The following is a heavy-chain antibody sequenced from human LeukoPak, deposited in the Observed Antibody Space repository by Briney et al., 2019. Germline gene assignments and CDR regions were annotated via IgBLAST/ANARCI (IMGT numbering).Heavy chain of an antibody. CDR1: GFTFNMYG. Sequence: GGSLRLSCAASGFTFNMYGMHWVRQAPGKGLEWVAIVSFDGGNIYYADSVKGRFTISRDNSKNTVSLHMTSLTSDDTAVYYCVKDRKYYFDHWGRGTLVTVSS. CDR3: VKDRKYYFDH. J-gene: IGHJ4*02. V-gene: IGHV3-30*18. CDR2: VSFDGGNI.